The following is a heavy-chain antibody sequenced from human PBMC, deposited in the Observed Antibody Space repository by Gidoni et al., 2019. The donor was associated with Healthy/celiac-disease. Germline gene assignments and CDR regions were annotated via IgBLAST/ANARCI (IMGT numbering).Heavy chain of an antibody. J-gene: IGHJ4*02. V-gene: IGHV3-7*01. CDR3: ARGGYCSGGSCETLFDY. D-gene: IGHD2-15*01. CDR1: GFTFSSYW. CDR2: IKQDGSEK. Sequence: EVQLVESGGGLVQPGGSLSLSCAASGFTFSSYWMSWVRQAPGKGLEWVANIKQDGSEKYYVDSVKGRFTISRDNAKNSLYLQMNSLRAEDTAVYYCARGGYCSGGSCETLFDYWGQGTLVTVSS.